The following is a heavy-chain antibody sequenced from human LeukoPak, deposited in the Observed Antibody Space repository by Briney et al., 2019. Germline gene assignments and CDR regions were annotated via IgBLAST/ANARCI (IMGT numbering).Heavy chain of an antibody. CDR3: ARGYRYQPGQDY. J-gene: IGHJ4*02. CDR1: GGSFSGYY. Sequence: SETLSLTCAVYGGSFSGYYWSWIRQPPGKGLELIGEINHSGSTNYNPSLKSRVTISVDTSKNQFSLKLSSVTAADTAVYYCARGYRYQPGQDYWGQGTLVTVSS. V-gene: IGHV4-34*01. D-gene: IGHD2-2*01. CDR2: INHSGST.